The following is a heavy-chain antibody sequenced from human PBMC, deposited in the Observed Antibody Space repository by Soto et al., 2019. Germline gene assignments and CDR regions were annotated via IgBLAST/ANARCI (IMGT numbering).Heavy chain of an antibody. J-gene: IGHJ6*03. CDR1: GGSISSYY. CDR2: IYYSGST. CDR3: ARWQVAGPSGYYYYMDV. D-gene: IGHD6-19*01. V-gene: IGHV4-59*01. Sequence: SETLSLTCTVSGGSISSYYWSWIRQPPGKGLEWIGYIYYSGSTNYNPSLKSRVTISVDTSKNQFSLKLSSVTAADTAVYYCARWQVAGPSGYYYYMDVWGKGTTVTVSS.